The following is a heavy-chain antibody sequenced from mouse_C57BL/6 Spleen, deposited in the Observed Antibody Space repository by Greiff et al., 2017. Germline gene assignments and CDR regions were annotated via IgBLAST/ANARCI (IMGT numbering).Heavy chain of an antibody. CDR1: GYTFTDYY. J-gene: IGHJ2*01. Sequence: EVKLQQSGPELVKPGASVKISCKASGYTFTDYYMNWVKQSHGKSLEWIGDINPNNGGTSYNQKFKGKATLTVDKSSSTAYMELRSLTSEDSAVYYCAVTTKDYFDYWGQGTTLTVSS. D-gene: IGHD1-1*01. CDR3: AVTTKDYFDY. V-gene: IGHV1-26*01. CDR2: INPNNGGT.